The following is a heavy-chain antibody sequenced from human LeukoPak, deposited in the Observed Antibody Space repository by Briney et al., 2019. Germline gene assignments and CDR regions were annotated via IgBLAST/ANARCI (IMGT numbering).Heavy chain of an antibody. CDR2: INRSGSI. Sequence: SETLSLTCAVHGGSFSNYYWNWIRQSPGTGLEWIGEINRSGSINYNPSLKSRVTMSLDTSKNQFSLKLTSVTAADTAVYYCARAPGWSKPPRPFAPGGQETLATVPS. D-gene: IGHD6-6*01. V-gene: IGHV4-34*01. J-gene: IGHJ5*02. CDR3: ARAPGWSKPPRPFAP. CDR1: GGSFSNYY.